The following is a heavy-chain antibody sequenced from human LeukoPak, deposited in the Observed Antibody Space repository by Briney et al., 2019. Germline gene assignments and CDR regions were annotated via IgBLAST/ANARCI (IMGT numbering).Heavy chain of an antibody. CDR2: TYYRSTWYN. V-gene: IGHV6-1*01. CDR1: GDIVSSNSVT. J-gene: IGHJ5*02. D-gene: IGHD2-2*01. Sequence: SQTLSLTCAISGDIVSSNSVTWNWIRQSPSSGLEWLGRTYYRSTWYNDYAVSVRGRITVNPDTSKNQFSLHLNSVTPEDTAVYYCARRLTQYDCFDPWGQGILVTVSS. CDR3: ARRLTQYDCFDP.